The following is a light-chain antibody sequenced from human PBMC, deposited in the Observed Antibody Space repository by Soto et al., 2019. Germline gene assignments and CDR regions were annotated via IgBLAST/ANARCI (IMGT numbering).Light chain of an antibody. CDR3: SSYTSSSTLHYV. V-gene: IGLV2-14*01. Sequence: QSVLTQPASVSGSPGQSITISCTGTSSDVVGYNYVSRYQQHPGKAPKLMIYDVSNRPSGVSNRFSGSKSGNTASLTISGLQAEDEADYYCSSYTSSSTLHYVFGTGTKVTVL. CDR1: SSDVVGYNY. J-gene: IGLJ1*01. CDR2: DVS.